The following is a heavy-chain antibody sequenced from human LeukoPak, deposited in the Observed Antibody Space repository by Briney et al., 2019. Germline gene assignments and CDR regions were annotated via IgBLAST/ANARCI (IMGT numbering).Heavy chain of an antibody. CDR3: ASQRSGYYDSSGYYYAPGIFDY. D-gene: IGHD3-22*01. Sequence: SVKVSCKASGGTFSSYAISWVRQAPGQGLEWMGGIIPIFGTANYAQKFQGRVTITADESTSTAYMELSSLRSEDTAVYYCASQRSGYYDSSGYYYAPGIFDYWGQGTLVTVSS. V-gene: IGHV1-69*13. CDR2: IIPIFGTA. J-gene: IGHJ4*02. CDR1: GGTFSSYA.